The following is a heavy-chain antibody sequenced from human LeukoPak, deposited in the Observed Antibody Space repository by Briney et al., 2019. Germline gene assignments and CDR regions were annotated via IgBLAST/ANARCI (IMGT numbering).Heavy chain of an antibody. D-gene: IGHD6-13*01. V-gene: IGHV3-48*01. CDR1: GGSISTFY. CDR3: ARRSSSWYPPYDASRDAFDI. CDR2: ISSSSSTI. Sequence: HPSETLSLTCTVSGGSISTFYWSWIRQPPGKGLEWVSYISSSSSTIYYADSVKGRFTISRDNAKNSLYLQMNSLRAEDTAVYYCARRSSSWYPPYDASRDAFDIWGQGTMVTVSS. J-gene: IGHJ3*02.